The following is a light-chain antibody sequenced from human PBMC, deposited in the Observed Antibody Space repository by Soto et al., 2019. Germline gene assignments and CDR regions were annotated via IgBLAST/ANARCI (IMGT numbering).Light chain of an antibody. J-gene: IGKJ4*01. CDR1: QSVGSY. Sequence: ESVLTQSPATLSLSPGERATLSCRASQSVGSYLVWYQQKPGQAPRLLIYDASNRATGIPARFSGSGSGTDFTLTISSLEPEDFAVYYCQQRSDWPLTFGGGTQVEIK. CDR3: QQRSDWPLT. V-gene: IGKV3-11*01. CDR2: DAS.